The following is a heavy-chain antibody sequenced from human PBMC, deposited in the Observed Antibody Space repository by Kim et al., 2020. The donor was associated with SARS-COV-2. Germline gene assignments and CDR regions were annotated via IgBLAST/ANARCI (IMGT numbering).Heavy chain of an antibody. CDR2: IDSGGSST. CDR3: AKDLFSQAGFDP. J-gene: IGHJ5*02. D-gene: IGHD3-3*01. CDR1: GFTFSSHA. Sequence: GGSLRLSCAASGFTFSSHAMGWVRQAPGKGLEWVSGIDSGGSSTYYADSVKGRFTISRDNSKNTLFLQMNSLGAEDTAVYYCAKDLFSQAGFDPWGQGTLVTVSS. V-gene: IGHV3-23*03.